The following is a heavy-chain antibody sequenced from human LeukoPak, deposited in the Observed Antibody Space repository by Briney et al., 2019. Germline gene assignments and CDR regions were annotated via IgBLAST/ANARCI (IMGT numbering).Heavy chain of an antibody. CDR1: GFTVSSNY. CDR3: SVYLLLVKTYYYGSATPRDY. V-gene: IGHV3-66*01. J-gene: IGHJ4*02. Sequence: GGSLRLSCAASGFTVSSNYMSWVRQAPGKGLEWVSVIYSGGSTYYADSVKGRFTISRDNSKNTLYLQMNSLRAEDTAVYYCSVYLLLVKTYYYGSATPRDYWGQGTLVTVSS. CDR2: IYSGGST. D-gene: IGHD3-10*01.